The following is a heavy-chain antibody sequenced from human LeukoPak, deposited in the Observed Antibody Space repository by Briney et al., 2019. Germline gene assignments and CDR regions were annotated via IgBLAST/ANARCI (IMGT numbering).Heavy chain of an antibody. V-gene: IGHV4-38-2*02. CDR2: IYHSGRT. CDR3: ARSKDILTGYCFDY. Sequence: PSETLSLTCTVSGYSISSGYYWGWIRQPPGKGLEWIGSIYHSGRTFYNPSLKSRVTISVDTSKNQFSLKLSSVTAADTAVYYCARSKDILTGYCFDYWGQGTLVTVSS. CDR1: GYSISSGYY. D-gene: IGHD3-9*01. J-gene: IGHJ4*02.